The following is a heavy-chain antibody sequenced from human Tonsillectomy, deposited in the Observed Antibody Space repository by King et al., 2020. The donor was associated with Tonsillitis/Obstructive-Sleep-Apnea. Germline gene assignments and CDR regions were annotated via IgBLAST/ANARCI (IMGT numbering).Heavy chain of an antibody. CDR1: GFTVSSNS. CDR3: ATSSSWTFDY. J-gene: IGHJ4*02. Sequence: VQLVESGGGLIQPGGALRLSCAASGFTVSSNSMSWVRQAPGKGLECVLVIYSGGSTYYADSVKGRFTISRDNSKNTLYLQMNSLRAEDTAVYYCATSSSWTFDYWGQGTLVTVSS. CDR2: IYSGGST. D-gene: IGHD6-13*01. V-gene: IGHV3-53*01.